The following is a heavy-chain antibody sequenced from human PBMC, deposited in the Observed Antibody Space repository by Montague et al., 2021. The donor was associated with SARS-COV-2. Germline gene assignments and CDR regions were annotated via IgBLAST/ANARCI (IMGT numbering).Heavy chain of an antibody. CDR3: AREQDWASHFDL. CDR1: GDSISTDNW. Sequence: SETLSLTCVVSGDSISTDNWWTWVRLPPGKGLEWVGEIYHTGSTKYNPSLKSRASISADASKNSLSLSLASVTAADTAVYYCAREQDWASHFDLWGQGILVTVSS. V-gene: IGHV4-4*02. CDR2: IYHTGST. J-gene: IGHJ4*02. D-gene: IGHD3/OR15-3a*01.